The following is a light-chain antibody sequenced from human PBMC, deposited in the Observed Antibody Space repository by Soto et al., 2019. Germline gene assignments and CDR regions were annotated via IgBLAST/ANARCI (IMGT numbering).Light chain of an antibody. CDR1: SSDFGGYNY. CDR2: EVS. Sequence: QSALTQPASVSGSPGKSITISSTGTSSDFGGYNYVSCYQQHPGKAPKLMIYEVSNRPSGVSNSLSGSKSGNTASLTIAGLQDEDEADYYCISYTSSSTRVFGGGTKVTVL. CDR3: ISYTSSSTRV. V-gene: IGLV2-14*01. J-gene: IGLJ3*02.